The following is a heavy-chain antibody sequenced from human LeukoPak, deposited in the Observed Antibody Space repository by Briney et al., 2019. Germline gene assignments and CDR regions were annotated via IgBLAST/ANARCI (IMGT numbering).Heavy chain of an antibody. J-gene: IGHJ5*02. V-gene: IGHV1-2*02. D-gene: IGHD3-3*01. CDR1: RYTFPGFY. CDR2: IKPNTGGA. CDR3: ARGPQPPDFWSGYYMDPTNNWFDP. Sequence: ASVKGSCQAFRYTFPGFYIDWVRHAPRQGRGWIGWIKPNTGGAKNAQKFQGRVTMTRDTSISTAYMELSRLRSDDTAVYYCARGPQPPDFWSGYYMDPTNNWFDPWGQGTLVTVSS.